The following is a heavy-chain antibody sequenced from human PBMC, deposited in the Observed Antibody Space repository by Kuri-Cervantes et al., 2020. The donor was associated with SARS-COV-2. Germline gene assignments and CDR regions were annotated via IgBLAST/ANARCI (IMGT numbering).Heavy chain of an antibody. CDR2: INAGNGNT. J-gene: IGHJ6*02. CDR3: ARGKDIVVVVGTGYGMDV. V-gene: IGHV1-3*01. D-gene: IGHD2-15*01. Sequence: ASVKVSCKASGYTFTSYAMHWVRQAPGQRLEWMGWINAGNGNTKYSQKFQGRVTITRDTSASTAYMELSSLRSEDTAVYYCARGKDIVVVVGTGYGMDVWGQGTTVTVSS. CDR1: GYTFTSYA.